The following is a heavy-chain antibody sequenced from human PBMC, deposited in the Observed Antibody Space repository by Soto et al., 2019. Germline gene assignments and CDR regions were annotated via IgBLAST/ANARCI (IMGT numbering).Heavy chain of an antibody. CDR2: ISAYNGNT. CDR1: GYTFTSYG. Sequence: ASVKVSCKASGYTFTSYGISWVRQAPGQGLEWMGWISAYNGNTNYAQKLQGRVTMTTDTSTSTAYMELRSLRSDDTAVYYCARMNYGDYRDYYYGMDVWGQGPTVTVSS. D-gene: IGHD4-17*01. V-gene: IGHV1-18*01. CDR3: ARMNYGDYRDYYYGMDV. J-gene: IGHJ6*02.